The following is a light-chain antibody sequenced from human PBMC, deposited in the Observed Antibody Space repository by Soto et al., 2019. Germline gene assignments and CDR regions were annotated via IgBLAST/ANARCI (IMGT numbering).Light chain of an antibody. Sequence: QSVLTQPPSVSGAPGQRVTISCTGSSSNIGAGYDVHWYQQLPGTAPKLLIYANSNRPSGVPDRFSGSKSGTSASLAITGLQAEDVADYYCQSYDSSLSPYVFGTGTKLTVL. CDR3: QSYDSSLSPYV. V-gene: IGLV1-40*01. J-gene: IGLJ1*01. CDR2: ANS. CDR1: SSNIGAGYD.